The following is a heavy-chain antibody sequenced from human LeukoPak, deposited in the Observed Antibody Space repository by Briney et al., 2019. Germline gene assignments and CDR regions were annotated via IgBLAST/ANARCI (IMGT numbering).Heavy chain of an antibody. CDR1: GGSISSSSYY. D-gene: IGHD5-12*01. Sequence: NPSETLSLTCTVSGGSISSSSYYWGWIRQPPGKGLEWIGSIYYSGSTYYNPSLKSRVTISVDTSKNQFSLKLSSVTAADTAVYYCARQGGYSGYDPNRWFDPRGQGTLVTVSS. V-gene: IGHV4-39*01. J-gene: IGHJ5*02. CDR2: IYYSGST. CDR3: ARQGGYSGYDPNRWFDP.